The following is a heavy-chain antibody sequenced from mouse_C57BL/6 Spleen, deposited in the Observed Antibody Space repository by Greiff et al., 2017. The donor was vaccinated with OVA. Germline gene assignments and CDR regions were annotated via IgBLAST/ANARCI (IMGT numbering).Heavy chain of an antibody. CDR3: ARGGASNWDFAY. CDR1: GFTFSDYY. CDR2: INYDGSST. J-gene: IGHJ3*01. V-gene: IGHV5-16*01. D-gene: IGHD4-1*01. Sequence: EVKLVESEGGLVQPGSSMKLSCTASGFTFSDYYMAWVRQVPEKGLEWVANINYDGSSTYYLDSLTSRFIISRDNAKKILYLQMSSLKSEDTATDYWARGGASNWDFAYWGQGTLVTVSA.